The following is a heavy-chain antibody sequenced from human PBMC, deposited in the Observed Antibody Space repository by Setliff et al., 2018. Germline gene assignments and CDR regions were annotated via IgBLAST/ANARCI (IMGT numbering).Heavy chain of an antibody. V-gene: IGHV3-23*01. CDR2: ISGSAQTT. Sequence: HPGGSLRLSCAASGFTFSSYAITWVRQAPGKGLEWVSMISGSAQTTYYADSVKGRFTISRDNSKNTVYLQMNSLRAEDTAVYYCAKDLETIDGDAFDIWGQGTMVTVSS. J-gene: IGHJ3*02. CDR1: GFTFSSYA. CDR3: AKDLETIDGDAFDI.